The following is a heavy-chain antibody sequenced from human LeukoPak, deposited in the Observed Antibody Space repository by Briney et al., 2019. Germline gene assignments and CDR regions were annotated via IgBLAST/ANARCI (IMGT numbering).Heavy chain of an antibody. CDR2: VNPDGSAT. CDR3: ARSLIGSDDY. CDR1: GFTFRNSW. Sequence: GGSLRLSCAASGFTFRNSWMHWVRQGPGKGLVWVSRVNPDGSATTYADPVKGRFTISRDNAKNTLYLQMNSLRAEDTAVYYCARSLIGSDDYWGQGSLVTVS. V-gene: IGHV3-74*01. D-gene: IGHD1-20*01. J-gene: IGHJ4*02.